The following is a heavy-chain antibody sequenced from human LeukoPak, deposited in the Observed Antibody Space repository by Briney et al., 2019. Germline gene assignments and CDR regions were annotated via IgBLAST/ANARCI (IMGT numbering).Heavy chain of an antibody. J-gene: IGHJ4*02. V-gene: IGHV2-70*11. D-gene: IGHD6-13*01. CDR1: GFSLSTSGMC. CDR2: IDWDDDK. Sequence: SGPALVKPTQTLTLTCTFSGFSLSTSGMCVSWIRQPPGKALEWLARIDWDDDKYYSTSLKPRLTISKDTSKNQVVLTMTNMDPVDTATYYCARTDIAAAGTVDYWGQGTLVTVSS. CDR3: ARTDIAAAGTVDY.